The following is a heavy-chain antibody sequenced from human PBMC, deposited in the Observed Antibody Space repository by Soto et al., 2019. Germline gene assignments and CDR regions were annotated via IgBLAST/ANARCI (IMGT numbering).Heavy chain of an antibody. CDR2: IKSKTDGETT. Sequence: EVQLVESGGGLVKPGGSLRLSCVVSDFTFSNAWMNWVRQAAGKGLEWVGRIKSKTDGETTDYAAPVKGRFTISRDDSKNTLYLQMNSLKTEDTAMYYCTTYTSPPRGGHGTLVTVSS. J-gene: IGHJ4*01. CDR3: TTYTSPPR. V-gene: IGHV3-15*07. D-gene: IGHD2-2*01. CDR1: DFTFSNAW.